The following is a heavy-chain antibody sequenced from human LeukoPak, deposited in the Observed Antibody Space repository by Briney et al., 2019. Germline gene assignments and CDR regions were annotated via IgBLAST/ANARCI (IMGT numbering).Heavy chain of an antibody. CDR2: VNSDGTST. Sequence: GGSLRLSCAASGLTVSSNYMSWVRQAPGKGLVWVSRVNSDGTSTNYADSVKGRFTVSRDNAKNTLYLQMNSLRVEDTAVYYCARDLFGAYCGGTCPTPDYWGQGTLVSVSS. CDR3: ARDLFGAYCGGTCPTPDY. V-gene: IGHV3-74*01. J-gene: IGHJ4*02. D-gene: IGHD2-21*01. CDR1: GLTVSSNY.